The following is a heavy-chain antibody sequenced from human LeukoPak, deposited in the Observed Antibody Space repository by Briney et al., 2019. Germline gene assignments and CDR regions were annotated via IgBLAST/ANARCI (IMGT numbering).Heavy chain of an antibody. J-gene: IGHJ5*02. V-gene: IGHV1-46*01. CDR3: ASTTVGIAAAGTRFDP. CDR2: INPSGGST. Sequence: ASLKVSCKASGYTFTSYYMHWVRQAPGQGLEWMGIINPSGGSTSYAQKFQGRVTMTRDTSTSTVYMELSSLRSEDTAVYYCASTTVGIAAAGTRFDPWGQGTLVTVSS. D-gene: IGHD6-13*01. CDR1: GYTFTSYY.